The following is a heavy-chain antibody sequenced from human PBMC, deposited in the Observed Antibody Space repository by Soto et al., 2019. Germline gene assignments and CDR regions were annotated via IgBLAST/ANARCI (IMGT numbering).Heavy chain of an antibody. CDR3: ARVPIPTHGDSDTNNLLYP. V-gene: IGHV1-18*04. Sequence: QVQLVQSGGEVKKPGASVTVSCKTYGYTFTTDGINWVRQAPRQGLEWMGWISPYNGNTKYAQSLQGRVTMTTDTSMSTAYMELRSLRSDDTAVYYCARVPIPTHGDSDTNNLLYPRCQGTLVTVSS. D-gene: IGHD3-9*01. CDR2: ISPYNGNT. J-gene: IGHJ5*02. CDR1: GYTFTTDG.